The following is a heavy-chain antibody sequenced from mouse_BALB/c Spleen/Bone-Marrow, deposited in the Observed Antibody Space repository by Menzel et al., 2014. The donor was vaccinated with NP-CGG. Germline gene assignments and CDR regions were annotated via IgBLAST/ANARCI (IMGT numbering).Heavy chain of an antibody. CDR3: ARMGYYGWLAY. V-gene: IGHV4-1*02. J-gene: IGHJ3*01. Sequence: EVKLVESGSGLVQPGGFLKLSCAASGFDFRTYWMSWVRQAPGKRLEWIGEINPDSKTKNYAPSLKDKFIISRDNAKNTLYLQMSKVRSEDTALYYCARMGYYGWLAYWGQGTLVTVSA. CDR1: GFDFRTYW. CDR2: INPDSKTK. D-gene: IGHD1-1*01.